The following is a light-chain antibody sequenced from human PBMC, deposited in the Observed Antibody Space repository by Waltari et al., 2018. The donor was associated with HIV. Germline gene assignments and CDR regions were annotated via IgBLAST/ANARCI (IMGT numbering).Light chain of an antibody. CDR2: RSN. J-gene: IGLJ2*01. CDR3: AAWDDSLSGHVV. Sequence: QSVLTQPPSASGTPGQLVTISCSGSSSNIGSDYVYCYQQLPGTAPKLLIYRSNQRPSGVPGRFSGAKSGTSASLAISGLRSEDEADYYCAAWDDSLSGHVVFGGGTKLTVL. CDR1: SSNIGSDY. V-gene: IGLV1-47*01.